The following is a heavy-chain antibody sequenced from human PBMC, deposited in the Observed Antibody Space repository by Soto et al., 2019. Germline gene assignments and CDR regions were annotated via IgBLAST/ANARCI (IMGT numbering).Heavy chain of an antibody. D-gene: IGHD6-19*01. J-gene: IGHJ4*02. Sequence: GGSLRLSCAASGFTFDDYAMHWVRQAPGKGLEWVSGISWNSGSIGYADSVKGRFTISRDNAKNSLYLQMNSLRAEDTALYYCAKAFNPAVAGTKYFDYWGQGTLVTVSS. CDR2: ISWNSGSI. CDR1: GFTFDDYA. V-gene: IGHV3-9*01. CDR3: AKAFNPAVAGTKYFDY.